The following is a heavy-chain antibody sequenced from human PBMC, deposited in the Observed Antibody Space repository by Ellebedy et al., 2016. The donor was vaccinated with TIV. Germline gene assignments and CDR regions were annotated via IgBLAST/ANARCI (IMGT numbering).Heavy chain of an antibody. J-gene: IGHJ4*02. CDR3: AVVDFC. V-gene: IGHV3-23*01. D-gene: IGHD2-15*01. CDR2: ITGSGSNT. CDR1: GFTFSSCA. Sequence: GESLKISCAASGFTFSSCAMTWVRQAPGKGLEWVSSITGSGSNTYYADSVKGRFTISRDNSKNTLSLQMNSLRVEDTAIYYCAVVDFCWGQGTLVTVSS.